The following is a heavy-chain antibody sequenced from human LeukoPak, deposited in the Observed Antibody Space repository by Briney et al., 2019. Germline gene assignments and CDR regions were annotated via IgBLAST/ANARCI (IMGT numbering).Heavy chain of an antibody. CDR2: ISYDGSNK. V-gene: IGHV3-30*04. J-gene: IGHJ4*02. CDR1: GFTFSSYA. Sequence: GGSLRLSCAASGFTFSSYAMHWVRQAPGKGLEWVAVISYDGSNKYYADSVKGRFTISRDNSKNTLYLQMNSLRAEDTAVYYCARGHSSGYYPKYWGQGTLVTVSS. CDR3: ARGHSSGYYPKY. D-gene: IGHD3-22*01.